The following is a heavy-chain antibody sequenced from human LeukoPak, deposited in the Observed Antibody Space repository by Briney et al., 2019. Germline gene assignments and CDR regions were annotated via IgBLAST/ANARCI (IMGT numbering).Heavy chain of an antibody. Sequence: GGSLRLSCGACGFTFSIYSMNCLREAPGEGLECVSSMSSSRSYIFYADSGEGRFTISRDIDKNSVYVKMNSQRAGDTAVYYCARDQITTVRGIIARSPTSYDYHYMDVWGKGTTVTVSS. CDR1: GFTFSIYS. CDR3: ARDQITTVRGIIARSPTSYDYHYMDV. D-gene: IGHD3-10*01. V-gene: IGHV3-21*01. CDR2: MSSSRSYI. J-gene: IGHJ6*03.